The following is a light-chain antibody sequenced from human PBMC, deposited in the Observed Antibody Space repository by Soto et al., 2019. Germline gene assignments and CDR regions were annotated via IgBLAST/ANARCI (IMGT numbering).Light chain of an antibody. CDR2: GAS. J-gene: IGKJ2*01. Sequence: EIVLTQSPGTLSLSPGERATLSCKASQSVTSRYLAWYQQKPGQAPRLLIYGASSRATGIPHRFSGSGSGTDFTLTISRLEPEDFAVYFCQQYNNSPEYTFGQGTKLEIK. V-gene: IGKV3-20*01. CDR1: QSVTSRY. CDR3: QQYNNSPEYT.